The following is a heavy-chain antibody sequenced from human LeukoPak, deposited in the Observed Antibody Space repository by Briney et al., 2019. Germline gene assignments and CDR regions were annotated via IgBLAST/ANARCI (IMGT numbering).Heavy chain of an antibody. CDR1: GYSISSGYY. CDR2: IYHSGST. V-gene: IGHV4-38-2*02. D-gene: IGHD5-12*01. J-gene: IGHJ4*02. Sequence: SETLSLTCTVSGYSISSGYYWGWIRQPPGKGLEWIGSIYHSGSTYYNPSLKSRVTISVDTSKNQFSLKLSSVTAADTAVYYCARDLGGYSGYDHSWDWGQGTLVTVSS. CDR3: ARDLGGYSGYDHSWD.